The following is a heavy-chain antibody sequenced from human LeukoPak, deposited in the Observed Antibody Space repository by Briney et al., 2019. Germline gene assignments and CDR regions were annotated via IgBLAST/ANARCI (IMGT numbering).Heavy chain of an antibody. CDR1: GGSVSSYY. V-gene: IGHV4-4*09. J-gene: IGHJ2*01. CDR2: IYNSENT. Sequence: SETLSLTCTVSGGSVSSYYWSWIRQPPGKGLEWIGYIYNSENTKYNSSLESRVTMSEDTSRNQVFLKLSFVTAADTAVYYCARFHSGPSGWYVLWYFDLWGRGTLVTVSS. CDR3: ARFHSGPSGWYVLWYFDL. D-gene: IGHD6-19*01.